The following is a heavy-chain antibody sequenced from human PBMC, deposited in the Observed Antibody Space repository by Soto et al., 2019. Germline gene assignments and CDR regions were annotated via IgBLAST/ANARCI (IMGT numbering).Heavy chain of an antibody. J-gene: IGHJ6*03. V-gene: IGHV4-34*01. D-gene: IGHD3-9*01. CDR1: GGSFSGYY. Sequence: SETLSLTCAVYGGSFSGYYWSWIRQPPGKGLEWIGEINHSGSTNYNPSLKSRGPISVDTSKNQFSLKLSSVTAADTAVYYCASFPFDYDILTGSPGDYYYYMDVWGKGTTVTVSS. CDR3: ASFPFDYDILTGSPGDYYYYMDV. CDR2: INHSGST.